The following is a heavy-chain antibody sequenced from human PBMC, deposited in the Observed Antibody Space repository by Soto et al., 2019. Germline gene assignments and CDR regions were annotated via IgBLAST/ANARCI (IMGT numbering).Heavy chain of an antibody. D-gene: IGHD3-22*01. CDR1: GYTLTELS. Sequence: ASGKVSCKVSGYTLTELSMHWVRQAPGTGLEWMGGFDPEDGETIYAQKFQVRVTMTEDTSTDTAYMELSSLRSEDTAVYYCATSGLYYYDSSGYRYFDYWGQGTLVTVSS. J-gene: IGHJ4*02. V-gene: IGHV1-24*01. CDR3: ATSGLYYYDSSGYRYFDY. CDR2: FDPEDGET.